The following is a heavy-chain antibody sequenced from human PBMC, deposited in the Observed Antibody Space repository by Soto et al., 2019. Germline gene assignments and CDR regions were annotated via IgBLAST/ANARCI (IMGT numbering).Heavy chain of an antibody. J-gene: IGHJ6*02. D-gene: IGHD1-26*01. CDR3: AKGGAIVAAGTRVYPYNAMDV. CDR2: INPNSGDT. CDR1: GYTFTGYY. V-gene: IGHV1-2*02. Sequence: ASVKVSCKASGYTFTGYYVHWVRQAPGQGLEWMGWINPNSGDTYLAQRFQGRVTMNRDTSIGTAYMELRGLTSDDTAEYYCAKGGAIVAAGTRVYPYNAMDVWGQRPTVTVSS.